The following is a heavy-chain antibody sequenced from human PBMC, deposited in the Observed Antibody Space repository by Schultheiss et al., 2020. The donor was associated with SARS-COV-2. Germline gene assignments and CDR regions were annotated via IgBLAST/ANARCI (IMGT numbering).Heavy chain of an antibody. J-gene: IGHJ6*02. D-gene: IGHD2-2*01. CDR3: ASLIPGPSLRYCSSTSCYHYYYYYGMDV. V-gene: IGHV4-34*01. CDR1: GGSISSYY. Sequence: SETLSLTCTVSGGSISSYYWSWIRQPPGKGLEWIGEINHSGSTNYNPSLKSRVTISVDTSKNQFSLKLSSVTAADTAVYYCASLIPGPSLRYCSSTSCYHYYYYYGMDVWGQGTTVTVSS. CDR2: INHSGST.